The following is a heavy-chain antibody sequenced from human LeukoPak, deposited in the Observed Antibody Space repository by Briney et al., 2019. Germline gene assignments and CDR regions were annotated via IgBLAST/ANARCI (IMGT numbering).Heavy chain of an antibody. CDR3: ARDHLPVATQYYFDY. Sequence: GGSLRLSCAASGFTFSSCGMHWVRQAPGKGLEWVAVIWYDGSNKYYADSVKGRFTISRDNSKNTLYLQMNSLRAEDTAVYYCARDHLPVATQYYFDYWGQGTLVTVSS. J-gene: IGHJ4*02. CDR1: GFTFSSCG. CDR2: IWYDGSNK. D-gene: IGHD1-26*01. V-gene: IGHV3-33*01.